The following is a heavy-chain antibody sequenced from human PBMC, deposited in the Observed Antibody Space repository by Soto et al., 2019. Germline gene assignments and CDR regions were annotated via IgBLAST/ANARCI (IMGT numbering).Heavy chain of an antibody. J-gene: IGHJ4*02. CDR2: INPEGSET. CDR3: STVTTSSVFDY. V-gene: IGHV3-7*05. CDR1: GFTFSSYW. Sequence: VQLVESGGGLVQPGGSLRLSCAVSGFTFSSYWMTWVRQAPGKGLEWVANINPEGSETHYVDSVKGRFTISRDNAKNSLHLQMNSLRAEDTAVYYCSTVTTSSVFDYWGQGTLVTVSS. D-gene: IGHD4-17*01.